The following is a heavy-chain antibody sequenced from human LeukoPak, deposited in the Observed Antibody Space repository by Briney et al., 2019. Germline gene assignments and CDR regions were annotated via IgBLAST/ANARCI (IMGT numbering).Heavy chain of an antibody. CDR3: AREVGRGHTFESNY. J-gene: IGHJ4*02. D-gene: IGHD3-10*01. CDR1: GGSVSINSYY. Sequence: SETLSLTCTVSGGSVSINSYYWGWIRQPRGKGLEWIGNIYYSGITYYNPSLKSRVAISVDTSKNQFSLKLSSVTAADTAVYYCAREVGRGHTFESNYGGQGTLVTVSS. V-gene: IGHV4-39*02. CDR2: IYYSGIT.